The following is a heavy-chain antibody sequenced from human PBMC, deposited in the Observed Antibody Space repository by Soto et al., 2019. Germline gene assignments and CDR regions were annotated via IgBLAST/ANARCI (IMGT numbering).Heavy chain of an antibody. D-gene: IGHD3-10*01. CDR3: AKDYGSGSYGP. V-gene: IGHV3-23*01. CDR2: ISDNGGST. Sequence: EVQLLESGRGLAQPGGSLRLSCAASGFTFSDHAMGWVRQAPGKGLEWVSSISDNGGSTYYADSVGGRFTISRDNSKNTLYLQMNSLRAEDTAVYYCAKDYGSGSYGPWGQGTLVTVSS. J-gene: IGHJ5*02. CDR1: GFTFSDHA.